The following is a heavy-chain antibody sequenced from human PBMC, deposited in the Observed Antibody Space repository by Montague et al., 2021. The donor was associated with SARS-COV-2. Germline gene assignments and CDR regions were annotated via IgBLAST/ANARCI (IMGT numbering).Heavy chain of an antibody. CDR1: GGSISTTNFY. CDR2: VFYRGST. Sequence: SETLSLTCSVPGGSISTTNFYWGWVRQPPGKGLEWIGSVFYRGSTYYNPSLKSRVAISVDTSKNQFFLSLDSVTAADTALYFCARIPVSGSGGFSYFDSWGQGPRVTVSS. J-gene: IGHJ4*02. V-gene: IGHV4-39*01. D-gene: IGHD3-10*01. CDR3: ARIPVSGSGGFSYFDS.